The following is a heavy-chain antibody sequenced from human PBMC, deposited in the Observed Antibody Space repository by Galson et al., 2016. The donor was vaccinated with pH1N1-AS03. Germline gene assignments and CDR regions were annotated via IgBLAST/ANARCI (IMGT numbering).Heavy chain of an antibody. CDR2: ITWNSDNI. J-gene: IGHJ6*02. D-gene: IGHD3-16*01. CDR3: AKDLLRIGMLAGASWGMDV. Sequence: SLRLSCAASGFTFDDYAMHWVRQAPGKGLEWVSGITWNSDNIDYADSVKGRHTISRDNAKNSLYLQMNSLRAEDTALYYSAKDLLRIGMLAGASWGMDVWGRGTTVTVSS. V-gene: IGHV3-9*01. CDR1: GFTFDDYA.